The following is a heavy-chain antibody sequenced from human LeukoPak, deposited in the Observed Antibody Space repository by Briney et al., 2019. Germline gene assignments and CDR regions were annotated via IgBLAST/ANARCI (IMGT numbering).Heavy chain of an antibody. Sequence: SETLSLTCTVSGYSISSGYYWGWIRQPPGKGLEWIGSIYHSGSTNYNPSLKSRVTISVDTSKNQFSLKLSSVTAADTAVYYCARYYYDSSGYFYFDYWGQGTLVTVSS. J-gene: IGHJ4*02. CDR2: IYHSGST. CDR3: ARYYYDSSGYFYFDY. V-gene: IGHV4-38-2*02. D-gene: IGHD3-22*01. CDR1: GYSISSGYY.